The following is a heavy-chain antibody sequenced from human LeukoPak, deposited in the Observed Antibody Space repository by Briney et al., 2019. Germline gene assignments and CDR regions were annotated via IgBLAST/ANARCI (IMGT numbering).Heavy chain of an antibody. CDR3: ARDLRGGPEY. Sequence: GGSLRLSCAASGFTFSSYAMSWVRQAPGKGLEWVSAISGSGGSTYYADSVKGRFTISRDNSKNTLYLQMNGLRAEDTAVYYCARDLRGGPEYWGQGTLVTVSS. CDR2: ISGSGGST. V-gene: IGHV3-23*01. J-gene: IGHJ4*02. D-gene: IGHD3-16*01. CDR1: GFTFSSYA.